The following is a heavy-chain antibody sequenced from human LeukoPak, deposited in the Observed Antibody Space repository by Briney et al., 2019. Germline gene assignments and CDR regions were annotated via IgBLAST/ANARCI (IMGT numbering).Heavy chain of an antibody. J-gene: IGHJ4*02. D-gene: IGHD3-10*01. CDR3: ARGYYYGSGSYYSNRYYFDY. Sequence: ASVKVSCTASGYTFTSYDINWVRQATGQGLEWMGWMNPNSGNTGYAQKFQGRVTITRNTSISTAYMELSRLRSDDTAVYYCARGYYYGSGSYYSNRYYFDYWGQGTPVTVSS. CDR2: MNPNSGNT. CDR1: GYTFTSYD. V-gene: IGHV1-8*03.